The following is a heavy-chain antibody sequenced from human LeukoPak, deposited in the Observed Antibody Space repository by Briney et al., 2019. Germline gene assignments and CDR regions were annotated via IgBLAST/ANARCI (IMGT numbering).Heavy chain of an antibody. CDR1: GFTVSSNY. CDR3: ARDGTYYGDPYGMDV. CDR2: IYSGGST. D-gene: IGHD4-17*01. V-gene: IGHV3-53*01. J-gene: IGHJ6*02. Sequence: GGSLRLSCAASGFTVSSNYMSWVRQAPGKGLEWVSVIYSGGSTYYADSVKGRFTTSRDNSKNTVYLQMNSLRAEDTAVYYCARDGTYYGDPYGMDVWGQGTTVTVSS.